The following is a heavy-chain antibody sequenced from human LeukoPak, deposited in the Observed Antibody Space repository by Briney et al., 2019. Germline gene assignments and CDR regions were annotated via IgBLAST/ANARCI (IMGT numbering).Heavy chain of an antibody. D-gene: IGHD4-11*01. CDR3: ARPMTTVYHYYYYMDV. Sequence: GGSLRLSCAASGFTLSSYWMHWVRQAPGKGLVWVSRINSDGSSTSYADSVKGRFTISRDNAKSTLYLQMNSLRAEDTAVYYCARPMTTVYHYYYYMDVWGKGATVTVSS. CDR2: INSDGSST. V-gene: IGHV3-74*01. J-gene: IGHJ6*03. CDR1: GFTLSSYW.